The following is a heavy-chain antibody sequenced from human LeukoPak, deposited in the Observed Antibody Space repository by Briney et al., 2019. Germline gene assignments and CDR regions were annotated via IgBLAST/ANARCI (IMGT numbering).Heavy chain of an antibody. Sequence: SVKVSCKASGGTFSSYAISWVRQAPGQGLEWMGRIIPILGIANYAQKFQGRVTITADKSTSTAYMELSSLRSEDTAVYYCASPLAAAGTYYYYYGMDVWGQGTTVTVSS. CDR2: IIPILGIA. D-gene: IGHD6-13*01. CDR1: GGTFSSYA. V-gene: IGHV1-69*04. J-gene: IGHJ6*02. CDR3: ASPLAAAGTYYYYYGMDV.